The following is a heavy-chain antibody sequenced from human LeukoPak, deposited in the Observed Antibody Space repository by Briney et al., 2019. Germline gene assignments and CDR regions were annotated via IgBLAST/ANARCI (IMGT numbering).Heavy chain of an antibody. V-gene: IGHV4-4*09. CDR1: GDSFTSGY. D-gene: IGHD2-15*01. CDR2: IYDSGIT. J-gene: IGHJ1*01. Sequence: SETLSLTCTVSGDSFTSGYWSWVRHPPGKGLEWIGYIYDSGITDYNPSPKSRLTISVDTSNNQFSLNLSSVTAADTAVYYCAGRGHRYSRDWGQGSLVTVSS. CDR3: AGRGHRYSRD.